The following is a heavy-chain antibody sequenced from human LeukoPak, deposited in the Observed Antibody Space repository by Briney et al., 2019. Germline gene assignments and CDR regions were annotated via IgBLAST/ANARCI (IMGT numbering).Heavy chain of an antibody. D-gene: IGHD6-13*01. CDR3: ARDPPRMKQQLVGDY. CDR1: GGTFSSYA. V-gene: IGHV1-69*05. Sequence: SVTVSCKASGGTFSSYAISWVRQAPGQGLEWMGRIIPIFGSANYAQKFQGRVTITTDESTSTAYMELSSLRSEDTAVYYCARDPPRMKQQLVGDYWGQGTLVTVSS. J-gene: IGHJ4*02. CDR2: IIPIFGSA.